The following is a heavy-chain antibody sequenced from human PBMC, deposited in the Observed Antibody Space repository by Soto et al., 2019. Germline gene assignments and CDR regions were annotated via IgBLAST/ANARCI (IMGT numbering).Heavy chain of an antibody. CDR1: GYSISSGYY. J-gene: IGHJ6*02. V-gene: IGHV4-38-2*02. D-gene: IGHD5-18*01. CDR3: ARDQDTVMVTGATSFGYYYGMDV. Sequence: SETLSLTCAVSGYSISSGYYWGWLRQHPGEGLEWIGSIHHSGSTSYNPSLKNRATISVDTSKNQSSLKLSSVTAADTAVYYCARDQDTVMVTGATSFGYYYGMDVWGQGTTVTVSS. CDR2: IHHSGST.